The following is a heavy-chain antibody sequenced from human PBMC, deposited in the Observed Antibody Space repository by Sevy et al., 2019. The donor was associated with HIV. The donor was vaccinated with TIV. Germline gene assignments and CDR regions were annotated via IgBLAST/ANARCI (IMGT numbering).Heavy chain of an antibody. V-gene: IGHV3-74*01. CDR1: GFTFSSYW. J-gene: IGHJ4*02. CDR3: ARGSVRITMVRDFDY. D-gene: IGHD3-10*01. Sequence: GGSLRLSCAASGFTFSSYWMHWVRQAPGKGLVWVSRINSDGSSTSYADSVKGRFTISRDNAKNTLYLQMNRLRAEDTAVYYCARGSVRITMVRDFDYWGQGTLVTVSS. CDR2: INSDGSST.